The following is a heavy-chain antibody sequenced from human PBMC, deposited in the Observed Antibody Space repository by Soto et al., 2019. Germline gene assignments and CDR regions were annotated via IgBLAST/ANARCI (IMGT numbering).Heavy chain of an antibody. CDR2: ISPNSGAT. V-gene: IGHV1-2*02. CDR1: GYTFSDYY. D-gene: IGHD2-2*01. Sequence: ASVKVSCKASGYTFSDYYLHWVRQAPGQGLEWMGWISPNSGATEYAPKFQGRVSMTTDTSTTTAYMELRSLRSDDTAVYYCARVVPGAEAWFGPWGQGTLVTVSS. CDR3: ARVVPGAEAWFGP. J-gene: IGHJ5*02.